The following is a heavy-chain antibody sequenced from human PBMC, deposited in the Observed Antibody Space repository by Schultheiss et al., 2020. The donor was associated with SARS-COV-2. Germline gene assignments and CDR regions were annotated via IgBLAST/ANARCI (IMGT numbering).Heavy chain of an antibody. D-gene: IGHD3-22*01. CDR1: GFTFSSYG. V-gene: IGHV3-30*03. J-gene: IGHJ4*02. Sequence: GGSLRLSCAASGFTFSSYGMHWVRQAPGKGLEWVAVISYDGSNKYYADSVKGRFTISRDNSKNTLYLQMNSLRAEDTAVYYCARDGGGYYVLFDYWGQGTLVTVSS. CDR2: ISYDGSNK. CDR3: ARDGGGYYVLFDY.